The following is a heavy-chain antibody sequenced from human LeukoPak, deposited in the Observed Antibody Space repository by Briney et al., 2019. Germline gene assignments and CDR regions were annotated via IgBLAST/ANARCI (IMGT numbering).Heavy chain of an antibody. CDR1: GLTFSSHW. Sequence: GSLRLSCAASGLTFSSHWMHWVRQAPGKGLVWVSRITNDGSSTTYADSVKGRFTISRDNAKNSLYLQMNSLRAEDTAVYYCASAPISYYYYGMDVWGQGTTVTVSS. V-gene: IGHV3-74*01. CDR3: ASAPISYYYYGMDV. CDR2: ITNDGSST. J-gene: IGHJ6*02.